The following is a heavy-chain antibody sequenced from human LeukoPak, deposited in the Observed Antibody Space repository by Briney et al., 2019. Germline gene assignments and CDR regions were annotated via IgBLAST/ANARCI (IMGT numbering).Heavy chain of an antibody. CDR1: GGSISSSSYY. CDR2: IYYSGST. J-gene: IGHJ4*02. Sequence: SETLSLTCTVSGGSISSSSYYWCWIRQHPGKGLEWIGSIYYSGSTYYNPSLKSRVTISVDTSKNQFSLKLSSVTAADTAVYYCVHSSGYYSVDYWGQGTLVTVSS. CDR3: VHSSGYYSVDY. D-gene: IGHD3-22*01. V-gene: IGHV4-39*01.